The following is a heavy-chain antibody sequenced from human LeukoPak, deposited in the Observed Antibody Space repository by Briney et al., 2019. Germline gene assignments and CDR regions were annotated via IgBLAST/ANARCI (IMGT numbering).Heavy chain of an antibody. CDR2: INHSGST. CDR3: ARDWVTGTTYYYYGMDV. J-gene: IGHJ6*02. Sequence: NPSETLSLTCAVYGGSFSGYYWSWIRQPPGKGLEWIGEINHSGSTNYNPSLKSRVTISVDTPKNQFSLKLSSVTAADTAVYYCARDWVTGTTYYYYGMDVWGQGTTVTVSS. D-gene: IGHD1-7*01. V-gene: IGHV4-34*01. CDR1: GGSFSGYY.